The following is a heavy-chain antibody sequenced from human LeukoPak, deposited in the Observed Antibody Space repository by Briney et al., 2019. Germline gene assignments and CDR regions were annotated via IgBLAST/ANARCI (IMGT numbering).Heavy chain of an antibody. CDR3: VMTAGPPTDH. J-gene: IGHJ4*01. CDR2: ISAGGYPI. Sequence: PGGSLRLPGTGSGFTFNDYYMSWVRQAPGKGLEWLSFISAGGYPIYYADSVRGRFTISRDTAKNSLYLQMNSLRVEDTAVYYCVMTAGPPTDHWGQGALVTVSS. V-gene: IGHV3-11*04. CDR1: GFTFNDYY.